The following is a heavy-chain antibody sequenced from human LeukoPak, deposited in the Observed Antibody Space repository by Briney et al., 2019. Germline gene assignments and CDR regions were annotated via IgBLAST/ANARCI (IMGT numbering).Heavy chain of an antibody. D-gene: IGHD4-11*01. CDR2: IKPDGGEK. J-gene: IGHJ3*02. CDR1: GFTFSSYM. CDR3: AIDNDYDAFDI. V-gene: IGHV3-7*01. Sequence: GGSLRLSCAASGFTFSSYMMTWVRQAPGKGPECVANIKPDGGEKFYVDSVRGRFTISRDNAKNSLYLQMNSLRAEDTAVYYCAIDNDYDAFDIWGQGRMVTVSS.